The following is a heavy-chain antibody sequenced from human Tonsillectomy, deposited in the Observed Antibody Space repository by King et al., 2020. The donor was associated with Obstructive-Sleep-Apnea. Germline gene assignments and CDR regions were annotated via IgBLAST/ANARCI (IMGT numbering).Heavy chain of an antibody. CDR1: GGSISSSSYY. J-gene: IGHJ4*02. V-gene: IGHV4-39*07. Sequence: LQLQESGPGLVKPSETLSLTCTVSGGSISSSSYYWGWIRQPPGKGLEWIGSIYYSGSTYYNPSLKSRVTISVDTSKNQFSLKLSSVTAADTAVYYCARVPSTFTFGGVFDYWGQGTLVTVSS. CDR3: ARVPSTFTFGGVFDY. CDR2: IYYSGST. D-gene: IGHD3-16*01.